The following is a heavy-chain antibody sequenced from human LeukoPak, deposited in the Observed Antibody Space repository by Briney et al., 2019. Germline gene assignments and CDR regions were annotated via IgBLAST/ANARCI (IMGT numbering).Heavy chain of an antibody. V-gene: IGHV3-23*01. Sequence: GSLRLSCAASGFTFSSYEMNWVRQAPGKGLEWVAGINGNGGSTYNADSVKGGFTISRNNYKNTLYLQMNSLRADAAAEYYSAQGYIAAAGTTWVRAYWGQGPLVTVSS. CDR3: AQGYIAAAGTTWVRAY. CDR1: GFTFSSYE. CDR2: INGNGGST. J-gene: IGHJ4*02. D-gene: IGHD6-13*01.